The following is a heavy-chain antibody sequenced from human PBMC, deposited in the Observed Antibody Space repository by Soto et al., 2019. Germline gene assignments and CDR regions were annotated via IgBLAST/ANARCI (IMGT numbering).Heavy chain of an antibody. V-gene: IGHV4-59*02. CDR3: ARGRPPVISGTGPDY. Sequence: SETLSLTCTVSGGSVSSYYWSWIRLPPGKGLEWIGYLYYSGSTHYNPSLKSRLTISVDTSKNQVSLKLNSVTAADTAVYFCARGRPPVISGTGPDYWGQGTTVTVSS. D-gene: IGHD1-26*01. J-gene: IGHJ4*02. CDR1: GGSVSSYY. CDR2: LYYSGST.